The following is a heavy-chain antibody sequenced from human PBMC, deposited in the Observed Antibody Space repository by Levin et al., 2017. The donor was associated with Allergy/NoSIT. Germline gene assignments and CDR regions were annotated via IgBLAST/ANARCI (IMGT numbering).Heavy chain of an antibody. CDR1: GFAFSSYG. CDR2: ISYDGSDE. V-gene: IGHV3-33*05. D-gene: IGHD3-22*01. CDR3: ARSGGGYYYLDY. Sequence: GESLKISCAASGFAFSSYGMHWVRQAPGKGLEWVAFISYDGSDEYYADSVKGRFTISRDNSKKTLYLQMSSLRAEDTALYYCARSGGGYYYLDYWGQGTLVTVSS. J-gene: IGHJ4*02.